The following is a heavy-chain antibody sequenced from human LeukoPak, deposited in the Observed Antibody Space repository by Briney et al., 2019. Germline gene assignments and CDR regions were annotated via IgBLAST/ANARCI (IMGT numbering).Heavy chain of an antibody. CDR2: ISTYNGNT. CDR1: GYTFTGYG. Sequence: ASVKVSCKASGYTFTGYGISWVRQAPGQGLEWMGWISTYNGNTNYAQKLQGRVTMTTDTSTSTAYMELRSLRSDDTAVYYCARSESDYYYYMDVWGKGTTVTVSS. CDR3: ARSESDYYYYMDV. J-gene: IGHJ6*03. V-gene: IGHV1-18*01.